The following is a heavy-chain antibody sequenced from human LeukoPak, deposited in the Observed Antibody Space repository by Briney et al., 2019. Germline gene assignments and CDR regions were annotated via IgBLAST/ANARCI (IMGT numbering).Heavy chain of an antibody. J-gene: IGHJ4*02. CDR2: ISGSGGST. V-gene: IGHV3-23*01. CDR3: AKPHGRITIFGVADY. CDR1: GFTFSSYA. Sequence: GGSLRLSCAASGFTFSSYAMSWVRQAPGKGLEWVSAISGSGGSTYYADSVKGRFTISRDNSKNTLYLQMNSLRAEDTAVYYCAKPHGRITIFGVADYWGQGTLVTVSS. D-gene: IGHD3-3*01.